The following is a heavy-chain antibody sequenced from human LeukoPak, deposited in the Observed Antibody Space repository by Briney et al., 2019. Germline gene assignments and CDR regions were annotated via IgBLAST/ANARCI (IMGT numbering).Heavy chain of an antibody. J-gene: IGHJ5*02. V-gene: IGHV1-2*02. CDR3: ARDRITIFGVVTFRFDP. Sequence: VKVSCKASGYTFTGYYMHWVRQAPGQGLEWMGWINPNSGGTNYAQKFQGRVTMTRDTSISTAYMELSRLRSDDTAVYYCARDRITIFGVVTFRFDPWGQGTLVTVSS. D-gene: IGHD3-3*01. CDR1: GYTFTGYY. CDR2: INPNSGGT.